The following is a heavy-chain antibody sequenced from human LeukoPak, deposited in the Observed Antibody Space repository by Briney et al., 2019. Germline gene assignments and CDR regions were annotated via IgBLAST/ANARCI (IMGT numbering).Heavy chain of an antibody. V-gene: IGHV3-21*01. J-gene: IGHJ5*02. CDR1: GFTFSNYG. CDR3: ARGPANWLDP. CDR2: ISSSSGYI. Sequence: KSGGSLRLSCVGSGFTFSNYGMKWVRQAPGKGLEWVSSISSSSGYIYYADSVKGRFTISRDKDSLYLQMNSLKAEDTAVYYCARGPANWLDPWGQGTLVAVSS.